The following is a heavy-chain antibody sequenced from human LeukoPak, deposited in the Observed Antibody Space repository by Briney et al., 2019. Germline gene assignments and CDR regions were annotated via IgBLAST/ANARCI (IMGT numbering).Heavy chain of an antibody. D-gene: IGHD1-26*01. CDR2: IIPIFGTA. Sequence: SVTVSCKASGGTFSSYAISWGRQAPGQGLEWLGGIIPIFGTANYAQKFQGRVTITADESTSTAYMELSRLRSEDTAVYHCARDNEGGSYFDYWGQGTLVTVSS. CDR1: GGTFSSYA. J-gene: IGHJ4*02. V-gene: IGHV1-69*01. CDR3: ARDNEGGSYFDY.